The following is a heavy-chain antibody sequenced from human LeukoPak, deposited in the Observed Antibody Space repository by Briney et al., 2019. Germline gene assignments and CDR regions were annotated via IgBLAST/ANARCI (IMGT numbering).Heavy chain of an antibody. Sequence: TGRSLRLSCAASGFTFSSYDIHWVRQAPGKGLEWVTIISYDGNNKYYADSVKGRFTISRDNSKNTLYLQINSLRAEDTAVYYCAKTLEGGSYYGPDAFDIWGQGTTVTVSS. CDR3: AKTLEGGSYYGPDAFDI. CDR1: GFTFSSYD. CDR2: ISYDGNNK. V-gene: IGHV3-30*18. D-gene: IGHD1-26*01. J-gene: IGHJ3*02.